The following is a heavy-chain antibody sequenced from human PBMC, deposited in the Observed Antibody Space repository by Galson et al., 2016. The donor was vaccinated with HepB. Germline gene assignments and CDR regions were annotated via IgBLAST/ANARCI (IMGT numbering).Heavy chain of an antibody. J-gene: IGHJ4*02. CDR2: ISTSSSTI. V-gene: IGHV3-48*01. Sequence: SLRLSCAASGFTSGIYSMNWVRQAPGKGLEWISYISTSSSTIYYADSVKGRFTISRDNSKNTLFLEMNSLRAEDSAVYFCAKGQAQESRLDSWGQGTLVTVSS. CDR3: AKGQAQESRLDS. CDR1: GFTSGIYS. D-gene: IGHD2-2*01.